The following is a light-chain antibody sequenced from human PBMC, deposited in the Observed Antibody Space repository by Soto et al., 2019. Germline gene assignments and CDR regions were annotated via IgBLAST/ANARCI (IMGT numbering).Light chain of an antibody. CDR2: KAS. Sequence: DIQMTQSPSTLSASVGDRVTITCRASQSISSWLAWYQQKPGKAPKLLIYKASSLETGVPSRFSGRGSGTDFTLTIRSLQPDDFATYYCQQYNSHWTFGQGTKVEIK. CDR1: QSISSW. J-gene: IGKJ1*01. CDR3: QQYNSHWT. V-gene: IGKV1-5*03.